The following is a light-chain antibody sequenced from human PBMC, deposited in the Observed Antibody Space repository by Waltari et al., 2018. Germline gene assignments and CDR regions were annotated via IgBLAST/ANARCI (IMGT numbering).Light chain of an antibody. CDR2: DVS. Sequence: QSALTQPASVSGSPGQSITISCTGASGDVGAYNYVSWYQQHPGKAPKLMIYDVSVRPLGVSNRFSGSKSGNTASLTISGLQAEDEADYYCCSYTSSSTWVFGGGTKLTVL. CDR3: CSYTSSSTWV. CDR1: SGDVGAYNY. J-gene: IGLJ3*02. V-gene: IGLV2-14*03.